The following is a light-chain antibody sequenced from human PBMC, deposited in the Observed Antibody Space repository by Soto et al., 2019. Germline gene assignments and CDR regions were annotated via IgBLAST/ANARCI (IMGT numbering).Light chain of an antibody. V-gene: IGKV3-20*01. CDR3: HQYGSSPGT. J-gene: IGKJ1*01. CDR1: QSVTSNY. CDR2: GAS. Sequence: EIVLTQSPGTLSSSPGERATLSCRASQSVTSNYLAWYQQKRGQAPRLLIWGASIRATGLPERFSSGGSGTDFNLTISRLEAEDFAVYYCHQYGSSPGTFVQGTKVEIK.